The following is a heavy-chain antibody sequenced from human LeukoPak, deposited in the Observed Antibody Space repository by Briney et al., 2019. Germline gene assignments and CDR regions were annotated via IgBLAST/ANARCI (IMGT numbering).Heavy chain of an antibody. J-gene: IGHJ4*02. Sequence: GASVKVSCKASVYTFTSYGSSWVRHAPRQGLEWMGWISAYNGNTNYAQKLQGRVTMTTDTSTSTAYMELRSLRSDDTSVYYCARVMERAFDFWGEGTLVTVSS. CDR2: ISAYNGNT. D-gene: IGHD1-26*01. V-gene: IGHV1-18*01. CDR3: ARVMERAFDF. CDR1: VYTFTSYG.